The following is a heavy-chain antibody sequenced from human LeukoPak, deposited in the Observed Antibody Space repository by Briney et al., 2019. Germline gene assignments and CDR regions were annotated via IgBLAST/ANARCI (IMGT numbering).Heavy chain of an antibody. D-gene: IGHD1-26*01. V-gene: IGHV1-18*01. CDR2: ISAYNGNT. Sequence: ASVKVSCKASGYTFTSYGISWVRQAPGQGLEWMGWISAYNGNTKYAQKLQGRVTMTTDTSTSTAYMELSSLRSEDTAVYYCARGRGVGATRGEYYFDYWGQGTLVTVSS. CDR3: ARGRGVGATRGEYYFDY. CDR1: GYTFTSYG. J-gene: IGHJ4*02.